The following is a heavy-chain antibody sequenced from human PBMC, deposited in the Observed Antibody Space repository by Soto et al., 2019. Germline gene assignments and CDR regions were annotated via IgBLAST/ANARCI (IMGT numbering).Heavy chain of an antibody. J-gene: IGHJ2*01. V-gene: IGHV4-31*03. CDR3: ARDGADGDYELGSWYFDL. CDR2: IYYSGST. CDR1: GGSISSGGYY. Sequence: QVQLQESGPGLVKPSQTLSLTCTVSGGSISSGGYYWSWIRQHPGKGLEWIGYIYYSGSTYYNPSLKRRVTISVDTSKNQFSLKLSSVTAADTAVYYCARDGADGDYELGSWYFDLWGRGTLVTVSS. D-gene: IGHD4-17*01.